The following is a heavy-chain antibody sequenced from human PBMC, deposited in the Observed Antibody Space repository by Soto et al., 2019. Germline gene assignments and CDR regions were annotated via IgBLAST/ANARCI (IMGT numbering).Heavy chain of an antibody. Sequence: EVQLVESGGGLVQPGRSLRLSCAASGFSIDDYAMHWVRQPPGKGLEWVSGITYNSGSIVYADSVRGRFTISRDNAKNSLYRQMNSLGAEDTALYYCAKGMDGVSGAFDIWGQGTMVIVSS. CDR3: AKGMDGVSGAFDI. D-gene: IGHD4-17*01. V-gene: IGHV3-9*01. J-gene: IGHJ3*02. CDR2: ITYNSGSI. CDR1: GFSIDDYA.